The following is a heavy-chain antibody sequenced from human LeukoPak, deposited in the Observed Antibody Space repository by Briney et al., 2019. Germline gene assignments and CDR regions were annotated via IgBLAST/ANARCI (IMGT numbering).Heavy chain of an antibody. CDR2: INHSGST. CDR1: GGSFSGYY. D-gene: IGHD2-2*01. Sequence: SETLSLTCAVYGGSFSGYYWSWIRQPPGKGLEWIGEINHSGSTNCNPSLKSRVTISVDTSKNQFSLKLSSVTAADTAVYYCARGCVPAAPFDHWGQGTLVTVSS. J-gene: IGHJ4*02. V-gene: IGHV4-34*01. CDR3: ARGCVPAAPFDH.